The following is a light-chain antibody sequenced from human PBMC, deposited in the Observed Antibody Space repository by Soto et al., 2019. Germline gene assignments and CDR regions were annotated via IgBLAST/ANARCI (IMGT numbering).Light chain of an antibody. CDR3: QQRSSWPHT. V-gene: IGKV3-11*01. J-gene: IGKJ2*01. CDR1: QSVSGY. CDR2: DAS. Sequence: EIVLTQSPATLSLSPRDRATLSCRASQSVSGYLAWYQQKPGQAPRLLIYDASNRATGIPGRFSGSGSGTDFTLTISSLEPEDFVVYYCQQRSSWPHTFGQGTKLEIK.